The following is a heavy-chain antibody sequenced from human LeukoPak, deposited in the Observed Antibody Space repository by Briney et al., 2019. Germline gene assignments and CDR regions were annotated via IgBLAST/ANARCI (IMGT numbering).Heavy chain of an antibody. J-gene: IGHJ4*02. CDR3: ARFNYGSGSYYGYFDY. CDR1: GFTFSSYG. V-gene: IGHV3-33*01. CDR2: IYYDGTNK. Sequence: GGSLRLSCAASGFTFSSYGMHWVRQAPGEGLEWVAVIYYDGTNKYYADSVKGRFTISRDNSKNTLYLQMNSLRAEDTAVYYCARFNYGSGSYYGYFDYWGQGTLVTVSS. D-gene: IGHD3-10*01.